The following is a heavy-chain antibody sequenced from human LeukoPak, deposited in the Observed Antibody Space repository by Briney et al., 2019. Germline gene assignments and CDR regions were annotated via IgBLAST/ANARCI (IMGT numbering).Heavy chain of an antibody. CDR3: ARDHRYGDYPDWFDP. Sequence: GGSLRLPCAASGFTFSSYWMHWVRQAPGKGLVWVSRINSDGSSASYADSVKGRFTISRDNAKNTLYLQMNSLRAEDTAAYYCARDHRYGDYPDWFDPWCQGTLVNVSS. D-gene: IGHD4-17*01. J-gene: IGHJ5*02. CDR2: INSDGSSA. V-gene: IGHV3-74*01. CDR1: GFTFSSYW.